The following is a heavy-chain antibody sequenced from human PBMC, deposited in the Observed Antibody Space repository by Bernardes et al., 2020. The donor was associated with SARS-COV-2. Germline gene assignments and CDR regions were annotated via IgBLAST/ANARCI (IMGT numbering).Heavy chain of an antibody. J-gene: IGHJ4*02. D-gene: IGHD4-17*01. V-gene: IGHV3-73*01. CDR2: MRSKPNDYAT. Sequence: GSLRLSCAVSGFNFSGSAIQWVRQASGKGLEWIGRMRSKPNDYATTYAPSLKGRCTISRDDSRNTAYLQINSLKIEDTAVYYCTGDYLYWDQGTLVTVSS. CDR1: GFNFSGSA. CDR3: TGDYLY.